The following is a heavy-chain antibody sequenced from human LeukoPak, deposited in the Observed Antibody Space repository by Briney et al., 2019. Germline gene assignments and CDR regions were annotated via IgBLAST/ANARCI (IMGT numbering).Heavy chain of an antibody. CDR1: GFTFDDYA. CDR2: IGWDGGYT. D-gene: IGHD3-22*01. Sequence: GGSLRLSCAASGFTFDDYAMHWARQAPGKGLEWVSLIGWDGGYTYYADSVKGRFTVSRDNSKNSLYLQMNSLRAEDTALYYCAKGGVYDSSVYFDYWGQGTLVTVSS. V-gene: IGHV3-43D*03. CDR3: AKGGVYDSSVYFDY. J-gene: IGHJ4*02.